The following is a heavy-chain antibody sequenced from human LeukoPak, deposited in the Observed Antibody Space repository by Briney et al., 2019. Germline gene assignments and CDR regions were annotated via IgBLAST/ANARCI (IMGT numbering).Heavy chain of an antibody. Sequence: PGGSLRLSCAASEFSFSVYAMSWVRQAPGKGLEWVSSISGSGGRTYYTNSVKGRFTISRENFKNTVYLEMNNLGAEDTALYYCAKGGQDFDFWRFDYWGQGNLVIVSS. CDR2: ISGSGGRT. J-gene: IGHJ4*02. V-gene: IGHV3-23*01. CDR1: EFSFSVYA. CDR3: AKGGQDFDFWRFDY. D-gene: IGHD3-3*01.